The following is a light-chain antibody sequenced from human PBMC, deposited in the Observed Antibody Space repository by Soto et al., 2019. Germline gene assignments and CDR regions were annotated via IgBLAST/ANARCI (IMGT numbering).Light chain of an antibody. J-gene: IGKJ4*01. V-gene: IGKV3-20*01. Sequence: EIVLTQSPATLSLSPGERATLSCRASQSVINSHLAWYQQKRGQSPRLLIYAASSRATGISDRFSGSGSGTDFTLTISRLEPEDFAVYYCQQYDRSPLFGGGTKVE. CDR1: QSVINSH. CDR3: QQYDRSPL. CDR2: AAS.